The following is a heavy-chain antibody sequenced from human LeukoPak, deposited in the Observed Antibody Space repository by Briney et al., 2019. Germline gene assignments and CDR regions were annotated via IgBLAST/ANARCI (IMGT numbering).Heavy chain of an antibody. CDR1: GFTFSDYY. CDR2: ISSSGSTI. D-gene: IGHD4-17*01. CDR3: ARAYGDYVGYYYYYYMDV. J-gene: IGHJ6*03. V-gene: IGHV3-11*04. Sequence: GGSLRLSCAASGFTFSDYYMSWIRQAPGKGLEWVSYISSSGSTIYYADSVKGRFTISRDNAKNSLYLQMNSLRAEDTAVYYCARAYGDYVGYYYYYYMDVWGKGTTVTVSS.